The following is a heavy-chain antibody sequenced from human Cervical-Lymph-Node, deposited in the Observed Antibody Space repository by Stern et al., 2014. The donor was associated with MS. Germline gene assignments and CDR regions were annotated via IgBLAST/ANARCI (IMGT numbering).Heavy chain of an antibody. CDR1: GFTFSTYW. D-gene: IGHD5-24*01. CDR2: INREGSST. J-gene: IGHJ6*02. Sequence: EVQLEESGGGLVQPGGSLTLSCAASGFTFSTYWMHWVRQVPGKGLVWVSRINREGSSTSYADSVKGRFTISRDNAKNTMYLQMNSLRAEDTAVYYCARGGDTISDYYYYGMDVWGQGTTVTVSS. CDR3: ARGGDTISDYYYYGMDV. V-gene: IGHV3-74*02.